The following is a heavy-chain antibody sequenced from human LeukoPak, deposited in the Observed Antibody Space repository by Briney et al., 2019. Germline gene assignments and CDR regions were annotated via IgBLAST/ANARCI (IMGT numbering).Heavy chain of an antibody. D-gene: IGHD2-8*01. CDR2: IYYSGST. J-gene: IGHJ2*01. CDR3: ARSYCTNGECYPFYWYFDL. Sequence: PSETLSLTCTVSGGPVSSGSYYWNWIRQPPGKGLEWIGYIYYSGSTNYNPSLKSRVTISVDTSKNQFSLKLSSVTAADTAVYYCARSYCTNGECYPFYWYFDLWGRGTLVTVSS. CDR1: GGPVSSGSYY. V-gene: IGHV4-61*01.